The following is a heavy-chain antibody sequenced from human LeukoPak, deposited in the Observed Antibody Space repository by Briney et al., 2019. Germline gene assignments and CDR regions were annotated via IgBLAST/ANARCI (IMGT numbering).Heavy chain of an antibody. CDR3: ATVELKLNRRQLSLRSNWFDP. CDR1: GYTLTELS. Sequence: GASVKVSCKVSGYTLTELSMHWVRQAPGKGLEWMGGFDPEDGETVYAQKFQGRVPMTEDTSTDTAYVELSSLRSEDTAVYYCATVELKLNRRQLSLRSNWFDPWGQGTLVTVSS. D-gene: IGHD6-13*01. J-gene: IGHJ5*02. V-gene: IGHV1-24*01. CDR2: FDPEDGET.